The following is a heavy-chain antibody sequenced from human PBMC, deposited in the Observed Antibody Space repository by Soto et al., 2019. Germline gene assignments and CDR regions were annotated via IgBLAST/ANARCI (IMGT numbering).Heavy chain of an antibody. Sequence: VKVSCNASGGTFSSYAITWVRQAPGQGLEWMGGIIPIFGTSNYAQKFQGRVKITADKSTSTAYMELSSLRSEDTAVYYCARGLVVGATVEGWFDPWGQGPLVTVSS. CDR2: IIPIFGTS. CDR3: ARGLVVGATVEGWFDP. J-gene: IGHJ5*02. D-gene: IGHD1-26*01. CDR1: GGTFSSYA. V-gene: IGHV1-69*13.